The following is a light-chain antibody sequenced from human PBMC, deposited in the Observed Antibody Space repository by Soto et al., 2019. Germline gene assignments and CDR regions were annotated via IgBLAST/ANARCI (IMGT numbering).Light chain of an antibody. CDR1: QSVSNA. J-gene: IGKJ1*01. CDR2: AAS. CDR3: QHHNCYPHT. Sequence: DIEMTQSPSSLSVSLGERVTISCRASQSVSNALGWYQQKPGKAPKLLIYAASSWQSGVPARFSGSGSGTVFLLTSSRLPADDAANYCRQHHNCYPHTFGQGTKVEIK. V-gene: IGKV1-17*01.